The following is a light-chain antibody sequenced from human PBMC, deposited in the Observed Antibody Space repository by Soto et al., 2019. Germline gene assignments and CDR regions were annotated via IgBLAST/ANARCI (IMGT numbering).Light chain of an antibody. CDR3: QQYNNRPIT. V-gene: IGKV3-15*01. J-gene: IGKJ5*01. Sequence: DKVMTQSPATLSVSPGERATLSFRASQSVSSNLAWYQQKPGQAPRLLIYAASTRATDIPASFSGSGSGTEFTLTISSLQSEDFAIYYCQQYNNRPITFGQGTRLEIK. CDR1: QSVSSN. CDR2: AAS.